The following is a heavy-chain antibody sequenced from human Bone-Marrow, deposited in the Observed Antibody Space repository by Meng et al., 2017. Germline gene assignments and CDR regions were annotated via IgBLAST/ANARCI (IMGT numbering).Heavy chain of an antibody. CDR1: GFTFSSYA. J-gene: IGHJ3*02. CDR3: AKASCSGGSCYSRSAFDI. V-gene: IGHV3-23*01. Sequence: GESLKISCAASGFTFSSYAMSWVRQAPGKGLEWVSAISGSGGSTYYADSVKGRFTISRDNSKNTLYLQMNSLRAEDTAVYYCAKASCSGGSCYSRSAFDIWGQGKMVNVSS. CDR2: ISGSGGST. D-gene: IGHD2-15*01.